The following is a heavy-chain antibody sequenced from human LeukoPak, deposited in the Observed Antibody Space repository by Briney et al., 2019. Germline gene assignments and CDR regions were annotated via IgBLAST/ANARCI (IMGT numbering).Heavy chain of an antibody. D-gene: IGHD3-22*01. CDR2: ISSSSSYI. CDR3: ARYAGHYDSSDFDL. J-gene: IGHJ2*01. Sequence: PGGSLRLSCAASGFTFSSYSMNWVRQAPGKGLEWVSSISSSSSYIYYADSVKGRFTISRDNAKNSLYLQMNSLRAEDTAVYYCARYAGHYDSSDFDLWGRGTLVTVSS. CDR1: GFTFSSYS. V-gene: IGHV3-21*01.